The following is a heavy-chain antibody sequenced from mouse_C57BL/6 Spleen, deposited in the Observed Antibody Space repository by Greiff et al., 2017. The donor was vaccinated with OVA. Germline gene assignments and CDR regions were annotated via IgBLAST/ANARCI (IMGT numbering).Heavy chain of an antibody. CDR2: ISDGGSYT. CDR3: ARGDDGYYSYAMDY. J-gene: IGHJ4*01. Sequence: EVKLVESGGALVKPGGSLKLSCAASGFTFSSYAMSWVRQTPEKRLEWVATISDGGSYTYYPDNVKGRFTISRDNAKNNLYLQMSHLKSEDTAMYYCARGDDGYYSYAMDYWGQGTSVTVSS. D-gene: IGHD2-3*01. V-gene: IGHV5-4*03. CDR1: GFTFSSYA.